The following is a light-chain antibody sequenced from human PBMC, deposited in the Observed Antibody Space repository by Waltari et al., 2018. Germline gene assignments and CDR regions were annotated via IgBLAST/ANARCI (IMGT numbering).Light chain of an antibody. CDR1: SPRYSY. CDR3: NSRDSNGNPFV. Sequence: SSELTQDPAVSVALGQTGRITCQGDSPRYSYANWYLQKPGQAPLLVRYGKNNRPSGIPDRVSGSYSGATASLTITGAQAEDEADYYCNSRDSNGNPFVFGPATKVTVL. J-gene: IGLJ1*01. CDR2: GKN. V-gene: IGLV3-19*01.